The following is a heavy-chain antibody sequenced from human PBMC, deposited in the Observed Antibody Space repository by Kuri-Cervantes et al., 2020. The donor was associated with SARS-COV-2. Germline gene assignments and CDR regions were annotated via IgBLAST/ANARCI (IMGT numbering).Heavy chain of an antibody. V-gene: IGHV1-8*02. CDR2: MNPNSGNT. CDR1: GYTFTSYD. Sequence: ASVKVSCKASGYTFTSYDINWVRQATGQGLEWMGWMNPNSGNTGYAQKFQGRVTMTRNTSISTAYMELSSLRSDDTAVYYCASCSSTSCSRRYYYYYYMDVWGKGTTVTVSS. D-gene: IGHD2-2*01. CDR3: ASCSSTSCSRRYYYYYYMDV. J-gene: IGHJ6*03.